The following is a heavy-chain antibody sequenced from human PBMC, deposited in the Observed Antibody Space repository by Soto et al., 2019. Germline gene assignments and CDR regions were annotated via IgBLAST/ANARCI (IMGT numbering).Heavy chain of an antibody. Sequence: QVQLVQSGAEVKKPGASVKVSCKASGYTFTSYDINWVRQATGQGLEWMGWMNTNSGNTGYAQKFQGRVTMTRSNSVSTAYMELTGLRSEDTAVYYCARGHNYYDSSGYYGDWGQGTLVTVSS. V-gene: IGHV1-8*01. CDR3: ARGHNYYDSSGYYGD. CDR1: GYTFTSYD. CDR2: MNTNSGNT. D-gene: IGHD3-22*01. J-gene: IGHJ4*02.